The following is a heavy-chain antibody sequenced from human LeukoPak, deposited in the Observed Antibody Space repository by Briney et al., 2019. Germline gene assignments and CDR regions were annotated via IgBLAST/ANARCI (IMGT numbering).Heavy chain of an antibody. V-gene: IGHV3-30*18. CDR3: AKDLAKVGALDY. CDR2: ISYDGSNK. J-gene: IGHJ4*02. D-gene: IGHD1-26*01. Sequence: GGSLRLSCAASGFTFSSYGMHWVRRAPGKGLEWVAVISYDGSNKYYADSVKGRFTISRDNSKNTLYLQMNSLRAEDTAVYYCAKDLAKVGALDYWGQGTLVTVSS. CDR1: GFTFSSYG.